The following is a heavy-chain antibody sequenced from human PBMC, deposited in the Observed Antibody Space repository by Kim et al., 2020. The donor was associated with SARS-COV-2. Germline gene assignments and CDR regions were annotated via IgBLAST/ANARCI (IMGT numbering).Heavy chain of an antibody. D-gene: IGHD6-19*01. Sequence: ASVKVSCKASGYTFTSYAMNWVRQAPGQGLEWMGWINTNTGNPTYAQGFTGRFVFSLDTSVSTAYLQISSLKAEDTAVYYCARSTWRDIAVDDFDYWGQGTLVTVSS. J-gene: IGHJ4*02. CDR1: GYTFTSYA. CDR2: INTNTGNP. V-gene: IGHV7-4-1*02. CDR3: ARSTWRDIAVDDFDY.